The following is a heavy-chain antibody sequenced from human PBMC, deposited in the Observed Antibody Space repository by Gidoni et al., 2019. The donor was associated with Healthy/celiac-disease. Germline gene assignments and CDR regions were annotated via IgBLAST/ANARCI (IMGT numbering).Heavy chain of an antibody. CDR1: GDIFYSNSAA. Sequence: QVQLQQSGPGLVKPSQTLSLTCAISGDIFYSNSAAWHWIRQSPSRGLEWLGRTYYRSKWYNEYAVSVKSRITINPDTSKNQFSLQLNSVTPEDTFVYYCARDPYYDILTGYAPGYYYGMDVWGQGTTVTVSS. V-gene: IGHV6-1*01. J-gene: IGHJ6*02. CDR3: ARDPYYDILTGYAPGYYYGMDV. CDR2: TYYRSKWYN. D-gene: IGHD3-9*01.